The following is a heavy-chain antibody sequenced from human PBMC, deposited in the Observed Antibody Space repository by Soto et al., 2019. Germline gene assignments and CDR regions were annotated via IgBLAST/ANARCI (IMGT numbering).Heavy chain of an antibody. J-gene: IGHJ4*02. D-gene: IGHD3-3*01. Sequence: ASVKVSCKASGYTFTSYAMHWVRQAPGQRLEWMGWINAGNGNTKYSQKFQGRVTITRDRSASTAYMELSSLRSEDTAVYYCAKSYYDFWSGYYATTLDYWGQGTLVTVSS. V-gene: IGHV1-3*01. CDR1: GYTFTSYA. CDR3: AKSYYDFWSGYYATTLDY. CDR2: INAGNGNT.